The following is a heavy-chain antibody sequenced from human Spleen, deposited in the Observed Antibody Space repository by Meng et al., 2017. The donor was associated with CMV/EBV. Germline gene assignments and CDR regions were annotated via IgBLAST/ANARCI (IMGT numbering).Heavy chain of an antibody. Sequence: QVQLQQSGPELVKPSPTLPLTCAISGDSVSSKSAAWNWIRQSPSRGLEWLGRTYYRSKYYNDYALSVKSRITINPDTSKNQFSLQLNSATPEDTAIYYCARDWGDVRGGFDFWGQGTLVTVSS. CDR1: GDSVSSKSAA. D-gene: IGHD3-10*02. J-gene: IGHJ4*02. V-gene: IGHV6-1*01. CDR3: ARDWGDVRGGFDF. CDR2: TYYRSKYYN.